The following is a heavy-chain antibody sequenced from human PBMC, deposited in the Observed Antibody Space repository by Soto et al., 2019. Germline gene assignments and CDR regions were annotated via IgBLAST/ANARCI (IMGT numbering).Heavy chain of an antibody. Sequence: GGSLRLSCTASGFTFSSYSMNWVRQAPGKGLEWVSSISSSSSYIYYADSVKGRFTISRDNAKNSLYLQMNSLRAEDTAVYYCARERSILAADYKDYYYYYMDVWGKGTTVTVSS. CDR1: GFTFSSYS. J-gene: IGHJ6*03. CDR3: ARERSILAADYKDYYYYYMDV. D-gene: IGHD3-9*01. V-gene: IGHV3-21*01. CDR2: ISSSSSYI.